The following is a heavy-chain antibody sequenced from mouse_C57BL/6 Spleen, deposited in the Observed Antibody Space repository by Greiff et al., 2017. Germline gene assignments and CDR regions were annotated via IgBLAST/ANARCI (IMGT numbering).Heavy chain of an antibody. Sequence: QVQLQQSGPELVKPGASVKLSCKASGYTFTSYDINWVKQRPGQGLEWIGWIYPRDGSTKYNEKFKGKATLTVDTSSSTAYMELHSLTSEDSAVYFCAKGDYSNTGDAMDYWGQGTSVTVSS. CDR3: AKGDYSNTGDAMDY. CDR2: IYPRDGST. CDR1: GYTFTSYD. V-gene: IGHV1-85*01. J-gene: IGHJ4*01. D-gene: IGHD2-5*01.